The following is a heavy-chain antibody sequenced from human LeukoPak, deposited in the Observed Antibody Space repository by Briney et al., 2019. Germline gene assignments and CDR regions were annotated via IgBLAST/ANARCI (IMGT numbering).Heavy chain of an antibody. CDR3: ARGGGMRSWYDLDY. J-gene: IGHJ4*02. CDR2: IGSAGDT. CDR1: GFTFSSYD. Sequence: GGSLRLSCAASGFTFSSYDMHWVRQATGKGLEWVSAIGSAGDTYYPGSVKGRFTISRENAKNSLYLQMDSLRAGDTAVYYCARGGGMRSWYDLDYWGQGTLVTVSS. V-gene: IGHV3-13*01. D-gene: IGHD6-13*01.